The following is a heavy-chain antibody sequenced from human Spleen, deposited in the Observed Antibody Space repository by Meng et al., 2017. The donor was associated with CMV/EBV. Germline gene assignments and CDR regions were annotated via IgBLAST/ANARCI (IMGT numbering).Heavy chain of an antibody. CDR2: IYVDGST. Sequence: SCAASGVTVGARYIGWVRQAPGKGLEWVSVIYVDGSTFYADPVKGRFIVSRGNSKNTLYLQMNSLRVEDTAVYYCAREGTSGYFSDYWGQGSLVTVSS. CDR1: GVTVGARY. J-gene: IGHJ4*02. V-gene: IGHV3-53*01. D-gene: IGHD3-22*01. CDR3: AREGTSGYFSDY.